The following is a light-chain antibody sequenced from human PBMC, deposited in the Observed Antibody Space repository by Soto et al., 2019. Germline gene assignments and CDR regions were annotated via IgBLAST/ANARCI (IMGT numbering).Light chain of an antibody. CDR2: DAS. V-gene: IGKV3D-15*01. Sequence: EIVLTQSPATLSLSPGERATLSCRAGQSISSNLAWYQQKPGQAPRLLIYDASTRATGIPARFSGSGSGTEFILTISSLQSEDFGVYYCQQYNNWPPITFGQGTRLEIK. CDR3: QQYNNWPPIT. J-gene: IGKJ5*01. CDR1: QSISSN.